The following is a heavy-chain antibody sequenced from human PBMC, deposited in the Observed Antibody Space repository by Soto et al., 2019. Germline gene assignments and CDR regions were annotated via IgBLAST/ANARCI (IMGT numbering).Heavy chain of an antibody. CDR1: GFTFSSYG. CDR3: AKMGNCSSTSCYEWSWFDP. D-gene: IGHD2-2*01. J-gene: IGHJ5*02. Sequence: GGSLRLSCAASGFTFSSYGMHWVRQAPGKGLEWVAVISYDGSNKYYADSVKGRFTISRDNSKNTLYLQMNSLRAEDTAVYYCAKMGNCSSTSCYEWSWFDPWGQGTLVTVSS. CDR2: ISYDGSNK. V-gene: IGHV3-30*18.